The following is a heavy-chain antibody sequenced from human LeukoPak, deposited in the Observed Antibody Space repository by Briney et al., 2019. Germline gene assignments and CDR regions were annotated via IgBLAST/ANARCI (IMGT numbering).Heavy chain of an antibody. CDR1: GFTFSSYW. CDR2: IKQDGSEK. CDR3: ARGAAAGRRAFDI. Sequence: GGPLRLSCAASGFTFSSYWMSWVRQAPGKGLEWVANIKQDGSEKYYVDSVKGRFTISRDKAKKSLYLQMNSLRVEDTAVYYCARGAAAGRRAFDIWGQGTMVTVSS. V-gene: IGHV3-7*01. D-gene: IGHD6-13*01. J-gene: IGHJ3*02.